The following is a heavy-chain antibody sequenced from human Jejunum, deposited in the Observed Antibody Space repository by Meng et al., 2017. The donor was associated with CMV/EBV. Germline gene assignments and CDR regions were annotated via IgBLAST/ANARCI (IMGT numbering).Heavy chain of an antibody. J-gene: IGHJ4*02. CDR1: YG. CDR2: ISNDGSNK. D-gene: IGHD3-9*01. V-gene: IGHV3-30*02. CDR3: VKDRGVPYYESLTGYSYFDY. Sequence: YGMHWVRQAPGKGLEWVTFISNDGSNKYYGDSVKGRFTISRDNSKNTLYLQMNSLRAEDTSVYYCVKDRGVPYYESLTGYSYFDYWGQGALVTVPQ.